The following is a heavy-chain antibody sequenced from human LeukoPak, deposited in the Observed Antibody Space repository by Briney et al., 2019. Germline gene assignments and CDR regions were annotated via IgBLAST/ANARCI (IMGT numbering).Heavy chain of an antibody. Sequence: SETLSLTCTVSGGSISSTTWWSWVRQSPGKGLEWIGEIHHSGSTNYSPSLKSRVTIAVDKSKNQFSLKVTSVTAADTAVYYCARDSPPPYSSACTACWFDPWGQGTLVTVSS. CDR2: IHHSGST. V-gene: IGHV4-4*02. CDR3: ARDSPPPYSSACTACWFDP. D-gene: IGHD6-25*01. CDR1: GGSISSTTW. J-gene: IGHJ5*02.